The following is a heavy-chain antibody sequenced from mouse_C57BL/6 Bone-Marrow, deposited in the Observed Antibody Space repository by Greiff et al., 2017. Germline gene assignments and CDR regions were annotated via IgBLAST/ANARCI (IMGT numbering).Heavy chain of an antibody. CDR3: ARPFAY. CDR2: IDPSDSYT. V-gene: IGHV1-69*01. CDR1: GYTFTSYW. Sequence: QVQLQQPGAELVMPGASVKLSCKASGYTFTSYWMHWVKQRPGQGLEWLGEIDPSDSYTNYNQKFKGKSTLTVDKSSSTAYMQLSSLTSEDSAVYYCARPFAYWGQGTLVTVSA. J-gene: IGHJ3*01.